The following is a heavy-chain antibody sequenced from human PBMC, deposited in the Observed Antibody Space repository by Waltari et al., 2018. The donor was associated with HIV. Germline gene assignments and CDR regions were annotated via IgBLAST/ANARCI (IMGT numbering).Heavy chain of an antibody. D-gene: IGHD4-4*01. V-gene: IGHV1-24*01. CDR1: GYTLTELS. Sequence: QVQLVQSGAEVKKPGASVKVSCKVSGYTLTELSMHWVRQAPGKGLEWMGGVDPEDGETNYAQKFQGRVTMTEDTSTDTAYMELSSLRSEDTAVYYCATAMTTVTTSQVYYYYGMDVWGQGTTVTVSS. J-gene: IGHJ6*02. CDR3: ATAMTTVTTSQVYYYYGMDV. CDR2: VDPEDGET.